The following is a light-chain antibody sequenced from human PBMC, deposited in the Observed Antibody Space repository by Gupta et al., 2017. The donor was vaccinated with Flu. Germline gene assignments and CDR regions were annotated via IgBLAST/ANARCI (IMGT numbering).Light chain of an antibody. CDR3: TAWDDSLNGWV. CDR1: GSNIGRSV. J-gene: IGLJ3*02. CDR2: ADN. Sequence: SVLTQPPSTSGTPGQRVTISCSGRGSNIGRSVVNWYQQVPGTAPKLLIFADNQRPAGVPDRFSGSKSGTSASLAISGVQSEDEADYYCTAWDDSLNGWVFGGGTKLTVL. V-gene: IGLV1-44*01.